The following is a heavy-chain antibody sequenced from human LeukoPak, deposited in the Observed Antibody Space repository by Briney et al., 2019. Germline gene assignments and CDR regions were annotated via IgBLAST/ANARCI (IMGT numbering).Heavy chain of an antibody. V-gene: IGHV4-30-2*01. J-gene: IGHJ4*02. D-gene: IGHD2-2*01. Sequence: SQTLSLTCTVSGGSISSGGYYWSWIRQPPGKGLEWIGYIYHSGSTYYNPSLKSRVTISVDRSKNQFSLKLSSVTAADTAVYYCARAGRWVGPAAIGPDYWGQGTLVTVSS. CDR2: IYHSGST. CDR1: GGSISSGGYY. CDR3: ARAGRWVGPAAIGPDY.